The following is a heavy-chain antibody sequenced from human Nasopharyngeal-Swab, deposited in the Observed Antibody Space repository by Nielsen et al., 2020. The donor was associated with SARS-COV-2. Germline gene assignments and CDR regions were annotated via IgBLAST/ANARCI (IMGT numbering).Heavy chain of an antibody. CDR2: IIPILGIA. CDR3: AGPRGDYGGFDY. CDR1: GGTFSSYA. D-gene: IGHD4-17*01. Sequence: SVNVSCKASGGTFSSYAISWVRQAPGQGLEWMGRIIPILGIANYAQKFQGRVTITADKSTSTAYMELSSLRSEDTAVYYCAGPRGDYGGFDYWGQGTLVTVSS. V-gene: IGHV1-69*04. J-gene: IGHJ4*02.